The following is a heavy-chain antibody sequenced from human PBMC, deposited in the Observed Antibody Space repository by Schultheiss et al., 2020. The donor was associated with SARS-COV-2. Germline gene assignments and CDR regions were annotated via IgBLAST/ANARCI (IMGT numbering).Heavy chain of an antibody. CDR1: GFTFSGSA. Sequence: GGSLRLSCTASGFTFSGSAMHWVRQASGKGLEWVGRIRSKANSYATAYAASVKGRFTISRDDSKNTAYLQMNSLKTEDTAVYYCTTLRFPDYWGQGTLVTVSS. V-gene: IGHV3-73*01. D-gene: IGHD3-3*01. CDR3: TTLRFPDY. J-gene: IGHJ4*02. CDR2: IRSKANSYAT.